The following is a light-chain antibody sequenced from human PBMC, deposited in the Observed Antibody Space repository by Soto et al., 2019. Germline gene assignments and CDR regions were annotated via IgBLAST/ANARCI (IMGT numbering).Light chain of an antibody. J-gene: IGKJ3*01. CDR2: TAS. CDR1: QDISNS. Sequence: IRMTQAPSSFSASTGHRVTITCRASQDISNSFSWYQQNPGKAPNLLIYTASTFQSGVPSRFRGSGSVTDFTLTISGLQSEEFATYYCQQYYSYTPSFTFGPGTKVEI. V-gene: IGKV1-8*01. CDR3: QQYYSYTPSFT.